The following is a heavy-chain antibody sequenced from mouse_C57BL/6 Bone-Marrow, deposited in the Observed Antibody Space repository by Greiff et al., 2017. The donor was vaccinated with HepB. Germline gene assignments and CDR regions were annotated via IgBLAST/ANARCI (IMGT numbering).Heavy chain of an antibody. J-gene: IGHJ2*01. Sequence: QVQLQQPGAELVRPGSSVKLSCKASGYTFTSYWMHWVKQRPIQGLEWIGNIDPSDSGTHYNQKFKDKATLTVDKSSSTAYMQLSSLTSEDSAVYYCAREEGYWGQGTTLTVSS. CDR3: AREEGY. CDR2: IDPSDSGT. CDR1: GYTFTSYW. V-gene: IGHV1-52*01.